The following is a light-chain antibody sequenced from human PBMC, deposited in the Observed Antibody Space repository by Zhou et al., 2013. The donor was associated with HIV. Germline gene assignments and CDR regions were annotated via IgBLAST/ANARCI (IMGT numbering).Light chain of an antibody. CDR1: QGITNY. Sequence: DIQMTQSPSSLSASVGDRVTITCRASQGITNYLAWYQQKPGNVPNLLIYAASTLQSGVSSRFSGSGSGTDFTLTISSLLPEDVATYYCQKYDSAPWTFGPGTKVELK. V-gene: IGKV1-27*01. J-gene: IGKJ1*01. CDR2: AAS. CDR3: QKYDSAPWT.